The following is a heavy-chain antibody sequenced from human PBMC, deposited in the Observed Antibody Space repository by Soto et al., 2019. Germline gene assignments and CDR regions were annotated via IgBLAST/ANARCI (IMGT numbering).Heavy chain of an antibody. CDR2: FDPEDGET. V-gene: IGHV1-24*01. Sequence: GASVKVSCKVSGYTLTELSMHWVRQAPGKGLEWMGGFDPEDGETIYAQKFQGRVTMTEDTSTDTAYMELSSLRSEDTSVYYCATAPRWAGRTQGWFDQWGQGTLGTVAS. CDR3: ATAPRWAGRTQGWFDQ. CDR1: GYTLTELS. J-gene: IGHJ5*02.